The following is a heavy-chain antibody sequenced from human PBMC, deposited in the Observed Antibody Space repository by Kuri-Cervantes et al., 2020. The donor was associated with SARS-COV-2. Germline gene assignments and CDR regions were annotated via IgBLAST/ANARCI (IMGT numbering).Heavy chain of an antibody. V-gene: IGHV3-33*01. CDR1: GFSFSRSG. J-gene: IGHJ6*03. CDR2: ILYDGSDK. CDR3: ARSGSGTYFHYFYYYMDV. D-gene: IGHD3-10*01. Sequence: GGSLRLSCAASGFSFSRSGMHWVRQAPGKGLEWLAVILYDGSDKFYADSVKGRFTVSRDNSKNTLYLQMNSLRAEDTAVYYCARSGSGTYFHYFYYYMDVWGKGTTVTV.